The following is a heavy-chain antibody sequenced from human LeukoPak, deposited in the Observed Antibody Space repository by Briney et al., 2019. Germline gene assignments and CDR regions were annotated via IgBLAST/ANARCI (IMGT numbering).Heavy chain of an antibody. CDR3: AKDPAPYYYGSGSYPSDY. D-gene: IGHD3-10*01. V-gene: IGHV3-23*01. CDR1: GFTFSSYS. CDR2: ISGSGGST. Sequence: GGSLRLSCAASGFTFSSYSMNWVRQAPGKGLEWVSAISGSGGSTYYADSVKGRFTISRDNSRNTLYLQMNSLRAEDTAVYYCAKDPAPYYYGSGSYPSDYWGQGTLVTVSS. J-gene: IGHJ4*02.